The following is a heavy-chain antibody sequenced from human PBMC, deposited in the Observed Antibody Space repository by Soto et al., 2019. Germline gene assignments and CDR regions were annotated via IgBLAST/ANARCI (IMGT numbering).Heavy chain of an antibody. V-gene: IGHV4-34*01. CDR1: GGSFTGYY. Sequence: SDTLSLTCAVYGGSFTGYYWSWIRQPPGKGLEWIGEINHSGSTNYNPSLKSRVTISVDTSKNQFSLKLSSVTAADTAVYYCGRGSVVVVPAAPEGSTSWFDPWGQGTLVTVSS. J-gene: IGHJ5*02. CDR2: INHSGST. CDR3: GRGSVVVVPAAPEGSTSWFDP. D-gene: IGHD2-2*01.